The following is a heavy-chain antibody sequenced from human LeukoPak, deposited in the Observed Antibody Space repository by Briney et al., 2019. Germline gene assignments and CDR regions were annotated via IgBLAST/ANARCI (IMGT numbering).Heavy chain of an antibody. CDR2: ISSGGDYT. CDR3: ARDLMAVAGTEFDY. CDR1: GFTFSSNY. Sequence: GGSLRLSCAASGFTFSSNYMSWVRQAPGKGLEWVSSISSGGDYTYSEDSVKGRFTISRENAKYSMYLQLNSLRAEDTAAYYCARDLMAVAGTEFDYWGQGTLVTVSS. D-gene: IGHD6-19*01. V-gene: IGHV3-21*01. J-gene: IGHJ4*02.